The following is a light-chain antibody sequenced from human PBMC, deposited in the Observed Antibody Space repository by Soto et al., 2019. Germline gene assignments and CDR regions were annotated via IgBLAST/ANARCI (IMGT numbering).Light chain of an antibody. CDR1: QRVTRSY. J-gene: IGKJ2*01. CDR3: QQYENSPYT. V-gene: IGKV3-20*01. CDR2: GAS. Sequence: IVLTQSLGTLSLSPGERATRSCRASQRVTRSYLAWYQQKPGHAPRLLSYGASSRATGIPDRFSGSGSGTDFTLTISSLEPEDFAVYYCQQYENSPYTFGQGTKLEIK.